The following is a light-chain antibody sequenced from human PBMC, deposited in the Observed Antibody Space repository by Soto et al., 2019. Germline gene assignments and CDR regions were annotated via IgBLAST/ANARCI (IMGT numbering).Light chain of an antibody. CDR2: TNN. CDR1: SSNVGSNT. J-gene: IGLJ3*02. CDR3: AAWDDSLNGVV. V-gene: IGLV1-44*01. Sequence: QLVLTQPPSASGTPGQRVSISCSGRSSNVGSNTVNWYQQLPGTAPRLLIYTNNQRPSGVPDRFSGSKSGTSASLAISGLQSEDEGDYYCAAWDDSLNGVVFGGGTKLTVL.